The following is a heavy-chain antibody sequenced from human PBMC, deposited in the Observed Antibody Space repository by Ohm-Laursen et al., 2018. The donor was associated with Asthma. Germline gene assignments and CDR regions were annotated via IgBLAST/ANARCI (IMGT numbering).Heavy chain of an antibody. CDR1: GGTFSSYA. Sequence: GASVKVSCKASGGTFSSYAISWVRQAPGQGLEWMGGIIPIFGTANYAQKFQGRVTITADESTSTAYMELSSLRSEDTAVYYCANSARYYYYGMDVWGQGTMVTVSS. CDR3: ANSARYYYYGMDV. J-gene: IGHJ6*02. V-gene: IGHV1-69*13. D-gene: IGHD6-6*01. CDR2: IIPIFGTA.